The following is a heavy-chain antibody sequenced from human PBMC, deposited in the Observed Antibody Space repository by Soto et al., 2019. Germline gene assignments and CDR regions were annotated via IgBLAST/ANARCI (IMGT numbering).Heavy chain of an antibody. V-gene: IGHV3-13*01. CDR2: IGTDGDT. J-gene: IGHJ3*02. Sequence: EVQLVESGGGLVQPGGSLRLSCAASGFTFSRHDMHWVRQVTGKGLEWVSAIGTDGDTYYSGSVKGRVTISRENGKNSLYLQMNSLRVGDTAVYYCTRENLMFSSAYDIWGQGTLVTVSS. CDR3: TRENLMFSSAYDI. CDR1: GFTFSRHD. D-gene: IGHD3-10*02.